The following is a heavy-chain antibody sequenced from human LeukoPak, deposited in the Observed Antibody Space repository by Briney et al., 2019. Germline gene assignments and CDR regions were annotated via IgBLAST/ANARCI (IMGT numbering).Heavy chain of an antibody. V-gene: IGHV3-30*02. Sequence: GGSLRLSCAASGFTFINYAMSWVRQAPGKGLEWVAFIRYDGSNKYYADSVKGRFTISRDNSKNTLYLRMNRLRPEDAAVYYCAKAPVTTCRGAFCYPFDYWGLGTLVTVSS. J-gene: IGHJ4*02. CDR1: GFTFINYA. D-gene: IGHD2-15*01. CDR3: AKAPVTTCRGAFCYPFDY. CDR2: IRYDGSNK.